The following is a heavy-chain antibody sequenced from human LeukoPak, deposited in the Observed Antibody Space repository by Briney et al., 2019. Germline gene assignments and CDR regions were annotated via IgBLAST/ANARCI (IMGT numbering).Heavy chain of an antibody. D-gene: IGHD4-17*01. V-gene: IGHV1-2*02. Sequence: ASVKVSCKASGYTFTGYYMHWVRQAPGQGLEWVGWINPNSGGTNYAQKFQGRVTMTRDTSISTAYMELSRLRSDGTAVYYCARGGYGDYWGGPYYFDYWGQGTLVTVSS. J-gene: IGHJ4*02. CDR2: INPNSGGT. CDR3: ARGGYGDYWGGPYYFDY. CDR1: GYTFTGYY.